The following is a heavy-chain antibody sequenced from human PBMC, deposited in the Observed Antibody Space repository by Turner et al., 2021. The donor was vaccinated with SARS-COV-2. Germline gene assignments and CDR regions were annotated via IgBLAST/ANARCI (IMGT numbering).Heavy chain of an antibody. CDR3: ATGVAVTGTPSAYYYYYGMDV. CDR2: FDPEDGET. CDR1: GYTLTELS. J-gene: IGHJ6*02. D-gene: IGHD6-19*01. V-gene: IGHV1-24*01. Sequence: QVQLVQSGAVVRKPGASVKVSCKVSGYTLTELSMHWVRQAPGKGLEWMGGFDPEDGETIYAQKFQGRVTMTEDTSTDTAYMELSSLRSEDTAVYYCATGVAVTGTPSAYYYYYGMDVWGQGTTVTVSS.